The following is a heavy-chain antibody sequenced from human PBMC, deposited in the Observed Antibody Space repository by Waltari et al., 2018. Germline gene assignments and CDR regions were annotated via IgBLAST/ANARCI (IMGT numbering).Heavy chain of an antibody. J-gene: IGHJ5*02. CDR3: ARHVLKMYYDFWSGYRFDP. CDR1: GYSISSGYY. CDR2: IYHSGST. D-gene: IGHD3-3*01. V-gene: IGHV4-38-2*01. Sequence: QVQLQESGPGLVKPSETLSLTCAVSGYSISSGYYWGWIRQPPGKGLEWIGSIYHSGSTYYNQSLKGRVTIAVDTSKNQFSLKLSSVTAADTAVYYCARHVLKMYYDFWSGYRFDPWGQGTLVTVSS.